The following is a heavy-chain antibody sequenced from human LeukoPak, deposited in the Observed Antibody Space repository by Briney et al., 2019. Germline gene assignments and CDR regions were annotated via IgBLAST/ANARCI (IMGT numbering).Heavy chain of an antibody. Sequence: PSETLSLTCTVSGGSISSYYWSWIRQPPGKGLDWIGYIYYSGSTNYNPYLKSRVTISVDTSKNQFSLKLSSVTAADTAVYYCASSRGYSYVPDAFDIWGQGTMVTVSS. CDR3: ASSRGYSYVPDAFDI. CDR1: GGSISSYY. J-gene: IGHJ3*02. D-gene: IGHD5-18*01. CDR2: IYYSGST. V-gene: IGHV4-59*01.